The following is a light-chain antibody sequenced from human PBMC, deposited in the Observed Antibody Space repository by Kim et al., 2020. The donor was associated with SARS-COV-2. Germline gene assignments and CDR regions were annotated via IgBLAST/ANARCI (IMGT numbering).Light chain of an antibody. J-gene: IGKJ2*01. Sequence: VSPGKRTSLSCRASQSVSRNLTWYQQKPGQAPRLLIDSASTGATGIPARFSGSGSGTEFTLNISSLQSEDFAVYYCQQYNNWPPYTFGQGTKLEI. CDR2: SAS. V-gene: IGKV3-15*01. CDR1: QSVSRN. CDR3: QQYNNWPPYT.